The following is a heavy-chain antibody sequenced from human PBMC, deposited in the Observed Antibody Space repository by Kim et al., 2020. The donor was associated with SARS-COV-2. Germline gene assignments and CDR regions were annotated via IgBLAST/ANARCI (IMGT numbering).Heavy chain of an antibody. CDR1: EFHFIDAW. Sequence: GGSLRLSCAASEFHFIDAWMSWVRQAPGTGPVWPGRIKSKGSGETTDSAAPVKGRFTISRDDSENTLHMQMDSLKTEDSSVYYFIWYYFYITHSGHHY. V-gene: IGHV3-15*01. J-gene: IGHJ4*01. CDR3: IWYYFYITHSGHHY. CDR2: IKSKGSGETT. D-gene: IGHD3-10*01.